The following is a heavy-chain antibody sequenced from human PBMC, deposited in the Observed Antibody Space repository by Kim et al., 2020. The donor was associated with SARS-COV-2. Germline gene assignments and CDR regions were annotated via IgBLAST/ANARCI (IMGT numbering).Heavy chain of an antibody. J-gene: IGHJ4*02. CDR2: ST. CDR3: AGPRYYFDY. V-gene: IGHV3-23*01. Sequence: STYQADSVKGRVTISRDNSKNTVYLQMNSLRAEDTAVYYCAGPRYYFDYWGQGTLVTVSS. D-gene: IGHD1-20*01.